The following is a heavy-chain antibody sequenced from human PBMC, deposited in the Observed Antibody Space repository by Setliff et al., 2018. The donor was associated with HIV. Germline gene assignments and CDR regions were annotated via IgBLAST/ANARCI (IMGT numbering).Heavy chain of an antibody. J-gene: IGHJ4*02. V-gene: IGHV1-69-2*01. CDR2: VDPEDGET. D-gene: IGHD3-9*01. Sequence: GASVKVSCKASGYSFSDYYMHWAQQAPGKGLEWMGRVDPEDGETIYAEKFQGRVTITADTSTDTADMELSSLRSEDTAVYYCTALNYDILTGYSDYWGQGTLVTVSS. CDR3: TALNYDILTGYSDY. CDR1: GYSFSDYY.